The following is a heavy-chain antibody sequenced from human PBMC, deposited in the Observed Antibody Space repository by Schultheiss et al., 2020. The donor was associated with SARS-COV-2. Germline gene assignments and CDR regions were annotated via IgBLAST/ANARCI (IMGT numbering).Heavy chain of an antibody. D-gene: IGHD6-6*01. CDR3: ARGARGIAARPRLVWFGE. V-gene: IGHV4-31*03. CDR2: TYYSGST. J-gene: IGHJ4*02. CDR1: GGSISSGGYY. Sequence: SETLSLTCTVSGGSISSGGYYWGWIRQHPGKGLEWIGYTYYSGSTYYNPSLKSRVTISVDTSKNQFSLKLSSVTAADTAVYYCARGARGIAARPRLVWFGEWGQGGVVT.